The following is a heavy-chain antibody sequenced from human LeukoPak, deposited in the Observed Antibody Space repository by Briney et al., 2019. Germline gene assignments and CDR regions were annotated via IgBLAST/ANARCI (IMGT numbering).Heavy chain of an antibody. CDR1: GYSFTSYW. CDR2: IYPGDSDT. D-gene: IGHD2-2*01. Sequence: GESLKISCKGSGYSFTSYWIGWVRQMPGKGLEWMGIIYPGDSDTRYSPSFQGQVTISADKSISTAYLQWSSLKASDTAMYYCAIVTMGYCSSTSCYGGGILEYWGQGTLVTVSS. J-gene: IGHJ4*02. V-gene: IGHV5-51*01. CDR3: AIVTMGYCSSTSCYGGGILEY.